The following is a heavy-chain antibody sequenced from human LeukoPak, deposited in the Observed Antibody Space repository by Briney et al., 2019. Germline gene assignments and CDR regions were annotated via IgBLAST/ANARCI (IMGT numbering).Heavy chain of an antibody. V-gene: IGHV4-39*07. CDR2: IYFSGGT. CDR3: ASEPDIVVVPAAMVPPNY. D-gene: IGHD2-2*01. Sequence: SETLSLTCTVSGDSISSSNCYWGWIRQPPGKGLEWIGSIYFSGGTYYNASLKSRVTISVDTSKNQFSLKLSSVTAADTAVYYCASEPDIVVVPAAMVPPNYWGQGTLVTVSS. CDR1: GDSISSSNCY. J-gene: IGHJ4*02.